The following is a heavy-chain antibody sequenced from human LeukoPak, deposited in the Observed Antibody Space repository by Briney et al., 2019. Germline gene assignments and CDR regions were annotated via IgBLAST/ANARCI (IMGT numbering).Heavy chain of an antibody. J-gene: IGHJ4*02. CDR1: GFTFDDYT. Sequence: PGGSLRLSCAASGFTFDDYTMHWVRQAPGKGLEWVSLISWDGGSTYYADSVKGRFTISRDNSKNSLYLQMNSLRTEDTALYYCAKDKGMDGYNHYFDYWGQGTLVTVSS. CDR3: AKDKGMDGYNHYFDY. V-gene: IGHV3-43*01. D-gene: IGHD5-24*01. CDR2: ISWDGGST.